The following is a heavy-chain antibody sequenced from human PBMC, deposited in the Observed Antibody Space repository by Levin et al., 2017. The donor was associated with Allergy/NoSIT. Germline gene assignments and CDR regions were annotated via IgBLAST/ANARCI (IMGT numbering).Heavy chain of an antibody. D-gene: IGHD3-10*01. CDR1: GGSISSYY. CDR3: ARVPLEEVTYYYGSGSYLNRFPHDAFDI. V-gene: IGHV4-59*01. CDR2: IYYSGST. Sequence: SQTLSLTCTVSGGSISSYYWSWIRQPPGKGLEWIGYIYYSGSTNYNPSLKSRVTISVDTSKNQFSLKLSSVTAADTAVYYCARVPLEEVTYYYGSGSYLNRFPHDAFDIWGQGTMVTVSS. J-gene: IGHJ3*02.